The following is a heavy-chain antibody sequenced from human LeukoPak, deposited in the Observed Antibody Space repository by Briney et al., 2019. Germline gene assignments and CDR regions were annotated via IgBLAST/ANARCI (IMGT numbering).Heavy chain of an antibody. D-gene: IGHD3-10*01. CDR3: ARQLYVSGSYYAPMDV. V-gene: IGHV4-4*02. CDR2: IFHSGST. CDR1: SGSIFSSNW. J-gene: IGHJ6*03. Sequence: SETLSLTCAVSSGSIFSSNWWSWVRQPPGKGLEWIGQIFHSGSTSYSPSLKSRVTISVDTSKNQFSLELSSVTAADTALYFCARQLYVSGSYYAPMDVWGKGTTVTISS.